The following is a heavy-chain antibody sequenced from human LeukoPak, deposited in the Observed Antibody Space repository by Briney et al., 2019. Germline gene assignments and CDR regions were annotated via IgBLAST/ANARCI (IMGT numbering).Heavy chain of an antibody. J-gene: IGHJ4*02. V-gene: IGHV4-59*01. Sequence: SETLSLTCTVSGGSISSYYWSWIRQPPGKGLEGIGYIYYSGSTNYNPSLKSRVTISVDTSKNQFSLKLSSVTAADTAVYYCARLDILTGYSFDYWGQGTLVTVSS. CDR2: IYYSGST. D-gene: IGHD3-9*01. CDR1: GGSISSYY. CDR3: ARLDILTGYSFDY.